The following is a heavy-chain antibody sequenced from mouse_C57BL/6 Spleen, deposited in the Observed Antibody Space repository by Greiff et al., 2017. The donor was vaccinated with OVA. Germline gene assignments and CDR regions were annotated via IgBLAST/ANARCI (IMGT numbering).Heavy chain of an antibody. V-gene: IGHV1-9*01. J-gene: IGHJ2*01. CDR1: GYTFTGYW. CDR3: ARGRGAIYDGYFLFDY. CDR2: ILPGSGST. D-gene: IGHD2-3*01. Sequence: QVQLKESGAELMKPGASVKLSCKATGYTFTGYWIEWVKQRPGHGLEWIGEILPGSGSTNYNEKFKGKATFTADTSSNTAYMQLSSLTTEDSAIYYCARGRGAIYDGYFLFDYWGQGTTLTVSS.